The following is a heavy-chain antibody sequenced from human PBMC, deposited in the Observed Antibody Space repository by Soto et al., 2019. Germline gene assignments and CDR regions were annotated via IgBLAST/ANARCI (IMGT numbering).Heavy chain of an antibody. D-gene: IGHD4-17*01. CDR3: TIQRYGDYYYYYYMDV. Sequence: GVSLRLSCAASGFTFSGSAMHWVRQASGKGLEWVGRIRSKANSYATAYAASVKGRFTISRDDSKNTAYLQMNSLKTEDTAVYYCTIQRYGDYYYYYYMDVWGKGTTVTVSS. J-gene: IGHJ6*03. V-gene: IGHV3-73*01. CDR1: GFTFSGSA. CDR2: IRSKANSYAT.